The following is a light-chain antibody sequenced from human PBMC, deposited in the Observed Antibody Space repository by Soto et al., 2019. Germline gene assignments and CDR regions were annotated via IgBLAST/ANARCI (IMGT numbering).Light chain of an antibody. V-gene: IGKV3-20*01. CDR2: GAS. CDR1: QSVISTY. J-gene: IGKJ1*01. Sequence: EIVLTQSPGTLSLSPGERATLSCRASQSVISTYLAWYQQKPGQAPRLLIYGASSRATGIPDRFSGSGSGTDFTLTISRLEPEDFEVYYCQQYRDSLGTFGQGTKGEIK. CDR3: QQYRDSLGT.